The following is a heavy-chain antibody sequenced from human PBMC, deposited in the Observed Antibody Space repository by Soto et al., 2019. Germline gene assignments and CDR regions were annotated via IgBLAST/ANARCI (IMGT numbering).Heavy chain of an antibody. CDR3: ARASIAVAPRYGMDV. CDR2: INPNSGGT. CDR1: GYTFTGYY. Sequence: ASVKVSCKASGYTFTGYYMHWVRQAPGQGLEWMGWINPNSGGTNYAQKFQGWVTMTRDTSISTAYMELSRLRSDDTAVYYCARASIAVAPRYGMDVWGQGTKVTVSS. J-gene: IGHJ6*02. V-gene: IGHV1-2*04. D-gene: IGHD6-19*01.